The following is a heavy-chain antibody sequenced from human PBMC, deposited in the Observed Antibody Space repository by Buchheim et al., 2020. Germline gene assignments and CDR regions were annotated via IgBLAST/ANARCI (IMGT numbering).Heavy chain of an antibody. CDR2: MTPNSGNA. D-gene: IGHD3-3*01. V-gene: IGHV1-8*01. CDR1: GYTFTSYA. Sequence: QVQLVQSGAEVKKPGASVKVSCKASGYTFTSYAINWVRQAPGQGLEWMGWMTPNSGNAGYAQKFQGRVTMTRNASMSTAYMELSSLRSEDTAVYYCARGYYGFWGGYSTGMIWFDPWGQGTL. J-gene: IGHJ5*02. CDR3: ARGYYGFWGGYSTGMIWFDP.